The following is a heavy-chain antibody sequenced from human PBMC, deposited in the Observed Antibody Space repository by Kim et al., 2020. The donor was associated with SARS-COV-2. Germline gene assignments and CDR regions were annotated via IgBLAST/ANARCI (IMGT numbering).Heavy chain of an antibody. Sequence: GGSLRLSCVGSGFTFNNYGMHWIRQAPGKGLEWVAVIWYDGNHQYYADSVKGRFTISRDNSKNTLYLHMSSLRGEDTAIYYCVRPDYGDILTGRFEYWGQGTLVTVSS. CDR2: IWYDGNHQ. CDR3: VRPDYGDILTGRFEY. J-gene: IGHJ4*02. D-gene: IGHD3-9*01. V-gene: IGHV3-33*01. CDR1: GFTFNNYG.